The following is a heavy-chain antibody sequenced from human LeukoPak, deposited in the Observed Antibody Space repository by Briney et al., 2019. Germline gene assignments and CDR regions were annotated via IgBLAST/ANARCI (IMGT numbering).Heavy chain of an antibody. D-gene: IGHD3-9*01. Sequence: GGSLRLSCAASGFTFSSYWMHWVRQAPGKGLVWVPRINSDGSSTSYADSVKGRFTISRVNAKNTLYLQMNSLRAEDTAVYYCARDQGGILTGYYTEFDYWGQGTLVTVSS. CDR1: GFTFSSYW. V-gene: IGHV3-74*01. CDR2: INSDGSST. CDR3: ARDQGGILTGYYTEFDY. J-gene: IGHJ4*02.